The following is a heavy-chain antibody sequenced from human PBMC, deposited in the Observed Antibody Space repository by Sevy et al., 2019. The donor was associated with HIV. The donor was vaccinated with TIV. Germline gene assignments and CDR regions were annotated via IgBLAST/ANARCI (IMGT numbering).Heavy chain of an antibody. J-gene: IGHJ6*02. D-gene: IGHD5-12*01. Sequence: GGSLRLSCAASGFTFSSYGMHWVRQAPGKGLEWVAVISYDGSNKYYADSVKGRFTISRDNSKNTLYLQMNSLRAEDTAVYYCAKDGGYSGYGFAEDYYYYGMDVWGQGTTVTVSS. CDR3: AKDGGYSGYGFAEDYYYYGMDV. V-gene: IGHV3-30*18. CDR2: ISYDGSNK. CDR1: GFTFSSYG.